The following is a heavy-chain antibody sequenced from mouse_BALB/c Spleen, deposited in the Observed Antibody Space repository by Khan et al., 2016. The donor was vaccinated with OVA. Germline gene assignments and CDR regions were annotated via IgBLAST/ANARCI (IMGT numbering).Heavy chain of an antibody. D-gene: IGHD1-1*02. Sequence: EVELVESGGGLVKPGGSLKLSCAASGFSFSDYYMYWIRQTPGKRLEWVATISDGGGSTYYPDSVKGRFTISRDNAKNNLYLQMSSLKSEDTAIYYCARAGYGGFAYWGQGTLVTVSA. CDR2: ISDGGGST. CDR3: ARAGYGGFAY. J-gene: IGHJ3*01. V-gene: IGHV5-4*02. CDR1: GFSFSDYY.